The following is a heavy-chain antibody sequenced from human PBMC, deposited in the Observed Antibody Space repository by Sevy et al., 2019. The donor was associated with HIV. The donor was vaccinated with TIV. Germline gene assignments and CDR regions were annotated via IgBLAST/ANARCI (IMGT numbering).Heavy chain of an antibody. J-gene: IGHJ4*02. Sequence: ASVKVSCKASGYTFTSYYMHWVRQAPGQGLEWMGIINPSGGSTSYAQKFPGRVTMTRDTSTSTVYMELSSLRSEDTAVYYCARALYYDILPYYFDYWGQGTLVTVSS. CDR2: INPSGGST. V-gene: IGHV1-46*03. CDR1: GYTFTSYY. D-gene: IGHD3-9*01. CDR3: ARALYYDILPYYFDY.